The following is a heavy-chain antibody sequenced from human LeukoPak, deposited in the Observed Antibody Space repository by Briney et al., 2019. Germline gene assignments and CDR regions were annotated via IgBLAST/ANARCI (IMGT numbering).Heavy chain of an antibody. CDR1: GFSFSDYW. D-gene: IGHD4-23*01. CDR3: ARETTVITDTAWFDP. V-gene: IGHV3-7*01. Sequence: QSGGSLRLSCAASGFSFSDYWMSWVRQAPGKGLEWVANIKQDGSEKNYVDSVKGRFTISRDNAKNSLSLQMISLRAEDTAVYYCARETTVITDTAWFDPWGQGTLVTVSS. CDR2: IKQDGSEK. J-gene: IGHJ5*02.